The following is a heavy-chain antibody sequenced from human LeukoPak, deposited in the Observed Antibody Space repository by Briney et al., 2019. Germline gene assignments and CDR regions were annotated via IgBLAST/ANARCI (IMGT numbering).Heavy chain of an antibody. V-gene: IGHV4-39*01. D-gene: IGHD3-16*01. Sequence: SQTLSLTCTVSGGSISTSNYYWGWIRQPPGKGLEWIGNIYYSGSTYYNPSLKSRASLSIDTSMNQFSLKVHSLPVADTAVYYCARLFYYDASRPPFWGKGPLVAVS. J-gene: IGHJ4*02. CDR1: GGSISTSNYY. CDR2: IYYSGST. CDR3: ARLFYYDASRPPF.